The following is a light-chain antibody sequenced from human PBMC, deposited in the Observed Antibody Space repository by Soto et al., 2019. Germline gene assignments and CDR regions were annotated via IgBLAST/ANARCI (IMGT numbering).Light chain of an antibody. CDR2: AAS. CDR3: QQSNSFPLS. CDR1: QGISSR. V-gene: IGKV1-12*01. Sequence: DIQMTQSPSSVSASVGDRVTITCRASQGISSRLAWYQQKPGKAPNLLIYAASSLQSGVPSRFSGSGSETDFTLTIGSLQPEYFATYYCQQSNSFPLSFGGGTKVDIK. J-gene: IGKJ4*01.